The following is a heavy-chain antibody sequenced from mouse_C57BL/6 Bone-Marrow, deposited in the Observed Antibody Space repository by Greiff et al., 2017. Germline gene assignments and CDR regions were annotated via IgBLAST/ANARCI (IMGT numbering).Heavy chain of an antibody. CDR1: EYEFPSHD. CDR3: ARRAMITTLFDY. CDR2: INSDGGST. Sequence: EVQVVESGGGLVQPGESLKLSCESNEYEFPSHDMSWVRKTPEKRLELVAAINSDGGSTYYPDTMESRVIISRDNTTKTLYLQMSSLRSEDTALYYCARRAMITTLFDYWGQGTTLTVSS. J-gene: IGHJ2*01. D-gene: IGHD2-1*01. V-gene: IGHV5-2*01.